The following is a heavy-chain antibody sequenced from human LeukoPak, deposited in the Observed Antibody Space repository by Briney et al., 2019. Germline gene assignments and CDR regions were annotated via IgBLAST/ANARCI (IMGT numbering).Heavy chain of an antibody. D-gene: IGHD3-3*01. V-gene: IGHV3-23*01. CDR3: AKGVRSSPSGWFGP. J-gene: IGHJ5*02. CDR2: ISGSGGST. Sequence: GGSLRLSCAASGFTFSSYAMSWVRQAPGKGLEWVSTISGSGGSTYYADSVKGRFTISRDNSKNTLYLQMNSLRAEDTAVYYCAKGVRSSPSGWFGPWGQGTLVTVSS. CDR1: GFTFSSYA.